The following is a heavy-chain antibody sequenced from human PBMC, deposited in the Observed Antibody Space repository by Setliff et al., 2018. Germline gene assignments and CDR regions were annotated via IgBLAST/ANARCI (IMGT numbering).Heavy chain of an antibody. CDR2: INHSGST. D-gene: IGHD3-16*01. V-gene: IGHV4-34*01. CDR1: GGSFSDYY. J-gene: IGHJ4*02. CDR3: ARDYGPNDY. Sequence: SETLSLTCTVYGGSFSDYYWGWVRQPPGKGLEWIGEINHSGSTNYIPSLKSRLNISVDTSKNQFSLRLSSVTAADTAVYFCARDYGPNDYWGQGSLVTVSS.